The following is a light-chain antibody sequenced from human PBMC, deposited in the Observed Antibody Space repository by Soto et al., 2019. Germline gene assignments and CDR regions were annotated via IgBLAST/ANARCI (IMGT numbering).Light chain of an antibody. CDR1: SSDVGGYNY. V-gene: IGLV2-14*01. J-gene: IGLJ1*01. CDR2: EVS. Sequence: QSALTQPASVSGSPGQSITISCIGTSSDVGGYNYVSWYQQHPGEAPKLLIYEVSDRPSGVSNRFSGSKSGNTASLTISGLQAEDESDYYCCSYTSTSTYVFGTGTKLTVL. CDR3: CSYTSTSTYV.